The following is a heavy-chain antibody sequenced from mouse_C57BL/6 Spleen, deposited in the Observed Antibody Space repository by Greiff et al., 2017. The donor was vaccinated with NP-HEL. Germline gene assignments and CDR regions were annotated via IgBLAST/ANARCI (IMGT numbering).Heavy chain of an antibody. CDR1: GFTFSSYA. CDR3: AGGYGSSYEYFDV. CDR2: ISDGGSYT. V-gene: IGHV5-4*01. D-gene: IGHD1-1*01. Sequence: EVQLVESGGGLVKPGGSLKLSCAASGFTFSSYAMSWVRQTPEKRLEWVATISDGGSYTYYSANVKGRFTISRDNAKNNLYLQMSHLKSEDTAMYYCAGGYGSSYEYFDVWGTGTTVTVSS. J-gene: IGHJ1*03.